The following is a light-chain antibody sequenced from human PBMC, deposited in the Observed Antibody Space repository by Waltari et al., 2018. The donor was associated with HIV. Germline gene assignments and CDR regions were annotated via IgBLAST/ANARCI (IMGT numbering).Light chain of an antibody. CDR1: SSDVGGYNY. CDR3: SSYAGSKGNV. V-gene: IGLV2-8*01. J-gene: IGLJ1*01. Sequence: QSALTQPPSASGSPGQSVTISCTGTSSDVGGYNYVSWYQHHPGKVPKLMIYDVTKRPSGCPDLFSGSKSGNTASLTVSGLQAEDEADYYCSSYAGSKGNVFGTGTKVTVL. CDR2: DVT.